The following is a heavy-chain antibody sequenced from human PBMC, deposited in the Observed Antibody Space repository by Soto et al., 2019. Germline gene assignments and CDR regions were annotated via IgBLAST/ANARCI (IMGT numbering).Heavy chain of an antibody. CDR2: VSYSGRT. D-gene: IGHD4-17*01. Sequence: SETLSLTCTVSRGSINNYYWTFLRQPPGKGLEWIGYVSYSGRTNYNPSLKSRVNMFVDKSKNQFSLNLTSVTAADTAVYYCARLQYTVVTAMDVWGQGTMVTVSS. J-gene: IGHJ3*01. CDR1: RGSINNYY. CDR3: ARLQYTVVTAMDV. V-gene: IGHV4-59*03.